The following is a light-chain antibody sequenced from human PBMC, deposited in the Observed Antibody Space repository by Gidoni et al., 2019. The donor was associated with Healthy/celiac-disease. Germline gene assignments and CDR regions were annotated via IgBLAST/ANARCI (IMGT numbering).Light chain of an antibody. CDR1: QSISSY. V-gene: IGKV1-39*01. CDR2: AAS. J-gene: IGKJ4*01. CDR3: QQSYSTPLT. Sequence: DIPMTQSPSSLSASVGDRVTITCRASQSISSYLNWYQQKPGKAPKLLIYAASSLQSGVPSRFSGSGSGTDFTLTISSLQPEDFATYYCQQSYSTPLTFGGXTKVEIK.